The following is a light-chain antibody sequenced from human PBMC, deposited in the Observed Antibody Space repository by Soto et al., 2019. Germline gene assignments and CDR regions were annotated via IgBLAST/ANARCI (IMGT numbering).Light chain of an antibody. Sequence: EIVLTQSPGTLSLSPGESAALSCRASQSISNNFLAWYQRKPGQAPRLLIYGASYRDTAIPYRFSGSGSGTDFTLTITRLEPDDLAVYYCQQYGGSPPTFGQGTTVEVK. CDR1: QSISNNF. CDR2: GAS. J-gene: IGKJ1*01. CDR3: QQYGGSPPT. V-gene: IGKV3-20*01.